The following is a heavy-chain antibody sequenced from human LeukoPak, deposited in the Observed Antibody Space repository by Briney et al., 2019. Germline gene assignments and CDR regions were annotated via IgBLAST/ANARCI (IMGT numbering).Heavy chain of an antibody. CDR2: ISPSGGSA. D-gene: IGHD5-24*01. CDR1: GYTFTSNY. V-gene: IGHV1-46*01. CDR3: ARDNSVRDEAWWFNP. Sequence: ASLKVSCKAFGYTFTSNYMHWVRQAPGQGPEWMGVISPSGGSATYAQKFQGRVTLTRDMSTSTDYLELSSLRSEDTAVYYCARDNSVRDEAWWFNPWGQGTLVTVSS. J-gene: IGHJ5*02.